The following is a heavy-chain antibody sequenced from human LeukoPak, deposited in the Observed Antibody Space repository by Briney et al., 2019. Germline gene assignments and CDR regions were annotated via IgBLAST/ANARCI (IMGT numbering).Heavy chain of an antibody. CDR2: IIPIFGTA. D-gene: IGHD5-24*01. Sequence: ASVKVSCKASGGTFSSYAISWVRQAPGQGLEWMGGIIPIFGTANYAQKFQGRVTITADESTSTAYMELSSLRSEDTAVYHCARGKSERWLQSARYNWFDPWGQGTLVTVSS. CDR1: GGTFSSYA. CDR3: ARGKSERWLQSARYNWFDP. V-gene: IGHV1-69*13. J-gene: IGHJ5*02.